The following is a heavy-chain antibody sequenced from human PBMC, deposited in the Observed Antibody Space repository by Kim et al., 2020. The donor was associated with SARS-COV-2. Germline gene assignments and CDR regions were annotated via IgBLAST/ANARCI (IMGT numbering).Heavy chain of an antibody. CDR2: ICSGGSNK. Sequence: GGSLRLSCAASGFTFSSYGMRWVRQAPGKGLEWVADICSGGSNKYYADSVKGRFTISRDNSKNTLYLQMNSLRAEDTAVYYCARGGTGAFDIWGQGTMVTVSS. CDR3: ARGGTGAFDI. V-gene: IGHV3-33*01. J-gene: IGHJ3*02. CDR1: GFTFSSYG. D-gene: IGHD1-1*01.